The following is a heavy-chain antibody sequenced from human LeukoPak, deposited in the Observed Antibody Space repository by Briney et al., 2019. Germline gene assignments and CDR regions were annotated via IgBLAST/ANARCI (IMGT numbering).Heavy chain of an antibody. D-gene: IGHD3-16*02. Sequence: GGSLRLSCAASGFTSSSYGMHWVRQAPGKGLEWVAVIWYDGSNKYYADSEKGRFTISRDNSKNTLYLQMNSLRAEDTAVYYCARDLEITFGGVIVTLAYYGMDVWGQGTTVTVSS. CDR2: IWYDGSNK. J-gene: IGHJ6*02. CDR3: ARDLEITFGGVIVTLAYYGMDV. V-gene: IGHV3-33*01. CDR1: GFTSSSYG.